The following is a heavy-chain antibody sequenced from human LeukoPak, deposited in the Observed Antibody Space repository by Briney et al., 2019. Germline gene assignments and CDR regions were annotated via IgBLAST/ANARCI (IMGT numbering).Heavy chain of an antibody. V-gene: IGHV4-61*05. CDR1: GGSISSSSYY. Sequence: SETLSLTCTVSGGSISSSSYYWGWIRQPPGKGLEWIGYIYYSGSTNHNPSLKSRVTISVDTSKNQFSLRLSSVTAADTAVYYCARGVSYYDSSGYYNEYFQHWGQGTLVTVSS. CDR3: ARGVSYYDSSGYYNEYFQH. J-gene: IGHJ1*01. D-gene: IGHD3-22*01. CDR2: IYYSGST.